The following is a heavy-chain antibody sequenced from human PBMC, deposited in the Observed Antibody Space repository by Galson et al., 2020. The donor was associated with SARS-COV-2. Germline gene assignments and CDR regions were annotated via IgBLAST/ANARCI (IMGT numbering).Heavy chain of an antibody. Sequence: SQTLSLTCAVYGGSFSGYYWSWIRQPPGKGLEWIGEINHSGSTNYNPSLKSRVTISVDTSKNQFSLKLSSVTAADTAVYYCARGRVRYSSGWPVDYGGQGTLVTVSS. CDR2: INHSGST. CDR3: ARGRVRYSSGWPVDY. D-gene: IGHD6-19*01. CDR1: GGSFSGYY. V-gene: IGHV4-34*01. J-gene: IGHJ4*02.